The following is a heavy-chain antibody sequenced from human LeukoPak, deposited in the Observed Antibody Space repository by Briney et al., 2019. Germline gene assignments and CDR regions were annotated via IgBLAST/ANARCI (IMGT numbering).Heavy chain of an antibody. Sequence: ASVKVSCKASGYTFTTYAIHWVRQAPGQRLEWMGWINVGNANTKYSQKLQGRVTITRDTPASTAYMELSTLRSEDTAVYYCARVPYYYDNNRFDPWGQGTLVTVSS. CDR1: GYTFTTYA. D-gene: IGHD3-22*01. V-gene: IGHV1-3*01. CDR3: ARVPYYYDNNRFDP. CDR2: INVGNANT. J-gene: IGHJ5*02.